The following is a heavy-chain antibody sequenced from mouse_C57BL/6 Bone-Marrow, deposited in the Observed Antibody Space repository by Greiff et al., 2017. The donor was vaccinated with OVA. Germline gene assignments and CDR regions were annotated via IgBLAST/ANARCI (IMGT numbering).Heavy chain of an antibody. J-gene: IGHJ3*01. Sequence: VQLKESGGGLVKPGGSLKLSCAASGFTFSSYAMSWVRQTPEKRLEWVATISDGGSYTYYPDNVKGRFTISRDNVKNNLYLQMSHLKSEDTAMYYCAREGVVAEDWFAYWGQGTLVTVSA. CDR2: ISDGGSYT. CDR1: GFTFSSYA. D-gene: IGHD1-1*01. CDR3: AREGVVAEDWFAY. V-gene: IGHV5-4*01.